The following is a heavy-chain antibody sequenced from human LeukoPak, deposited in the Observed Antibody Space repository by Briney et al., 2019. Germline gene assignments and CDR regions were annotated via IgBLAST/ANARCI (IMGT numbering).Heavy chain of an antibody. V-gene: IGHV4-4*02. J-gene: IGHJ4*02. D-gene: IGHD3-9*01. CDR2: IYHSGST. CDR1: GGSINSNNW. CDR3: ARARNEILAGYYSFDY. Sequence: SETLSLTCAVSGGSINSNNWWSWVRRPPGKGLEWIGEIYHSGSTNYNPSLKSRVTISGDKSKNQFSLKLSSVTAADTAVYYCARARNEILAGYYSFDYWGQGILVTVSS.